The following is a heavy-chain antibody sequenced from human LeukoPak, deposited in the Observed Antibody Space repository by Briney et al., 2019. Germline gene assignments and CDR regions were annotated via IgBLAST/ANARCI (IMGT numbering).Heavy chain of an antibody. CDR3: SGSFGGSYYHHS. D-gene: IGHD3-3*02. V-gene: IGHV4-59*01. J-gene: IGHJ4*02. CDR1: GGPLSNYY. CDR2: IYYTGST. Sequence: PSETLSLTCSVSGGPLSNYYWSWMRQPPGKGLEGIGYIYYTGSTNYNHSLKGRVSISLDTSRSLFSLRLTSVTAADTAVYCCSGSFGGSYYHHSWGQGTLVTVPS.